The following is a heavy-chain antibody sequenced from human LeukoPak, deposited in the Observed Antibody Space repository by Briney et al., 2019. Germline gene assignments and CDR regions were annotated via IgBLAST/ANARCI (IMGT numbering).Heavy chain of an antibody. CDR3: ARRHCSSTSCYVGAFDY. CDR2: ISSSGSTI. CDR1: GFTFSSYE. Sequence: GGSLRLSCAASGFTFSSYEMNWVRQAPGKGLEWVSYISSSGSTIHYADSVKGRFTISRDNAKNSLYLQMNSLRAEDTAVYYCARRHCSSTSCYVGAFDYWGQGTLVTVSS. V-gene: IGHV3-48*03. D-gene: IGHD2-2*01. J-gene: IGHJ4*02.